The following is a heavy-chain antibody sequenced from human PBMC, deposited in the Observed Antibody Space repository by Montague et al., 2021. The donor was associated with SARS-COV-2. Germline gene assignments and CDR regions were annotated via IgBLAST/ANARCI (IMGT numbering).Heavy chain of an antibody. CDR3: ARYGSGKYHADYSGSYHLDY. V-gene: IGHV4-59*01. D-gene: IGHD1-26*01. J-gene: IGHJ4*02. CDR1: GGSISSYY. Sequence: SETLSLTCTVSGGSISSYYWSWIRQPPGKGLEWIGCIYYSGSTNYNPSLKSRVTISVDTSKNKFSLKLSSVTAADTAVYYCARYGSGKYHADYSGSYHLDYWGQGTLVTVSS. CDR2: IYYSGST.